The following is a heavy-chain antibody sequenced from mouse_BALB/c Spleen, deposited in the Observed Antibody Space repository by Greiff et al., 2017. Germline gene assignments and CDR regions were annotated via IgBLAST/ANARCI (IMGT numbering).Heavy chain of an antibody. J-gene: IGHJ3*01. V-gene: IGHV1S137*01. D-gene: IGHD2-4*01. CDR1: GYTFTDYA. Sequence: VKLVESGAELVRPGVSVKISCKGSGYTFTDYAMHWVKQSHAKSLEWIGVISTYYGDASYNQKFKGKATMTVDKSSSTAYMELARLTSEDSAIYYCARGGDYLFAYWGQGTLVTVSA. CDR3: ARGGDYLFAY. CDR2: ISTYYGDA.